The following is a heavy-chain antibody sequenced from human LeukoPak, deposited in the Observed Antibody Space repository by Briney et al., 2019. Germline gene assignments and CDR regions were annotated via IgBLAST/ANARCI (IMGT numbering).Heavy chain of an antibody. CDR2: ISYDGSNK. CDR3: AKEQSHDSSGYCFGY. J-gene: IGHJ4*02. V-gene: IGHV3-30*18. D-gene: IGHD3-22*01. CDR1: GFTFSSCG. Sequence: GGSLRLSCAASGFTFSSCGMHWVRQAPGKGLEWVALISYDGSNKYSADSVKGRFTISRDNSKNTLYLQMNSLRAEDTTVYYCAKEQSHDSSGYCFGYWGQGTLVTVSS.